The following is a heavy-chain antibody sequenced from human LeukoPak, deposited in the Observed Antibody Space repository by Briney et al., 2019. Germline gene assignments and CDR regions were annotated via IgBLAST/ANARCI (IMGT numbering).Heavy chain of an antibody. CDR1: GGSISSYS. D-gene: IGHD6-19*01. J-gene: IGHJ4*02. CDR3: ARDSGSGWTGHYFDY. Sequence: SETLSLTCTVSGGSISSYSWSWIRQPPGKGLKWIGYIYYSGSTNYNPSLKSRLTISVDTSKNQFSLKLSSVTAADTAVYYCARDSGSGWTGHYFDYWGQGTLVTVSS. CDR2: IYYSGST. V-gene: IGHV4-59*12.